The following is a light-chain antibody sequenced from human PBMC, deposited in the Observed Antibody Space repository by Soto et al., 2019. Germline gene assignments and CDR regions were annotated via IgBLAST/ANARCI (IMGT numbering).Light chain of an antibody. CDR2: DVT. J-gene: IGLJ1*01. CDR3: SSWTTSAILYV. CDR1: NTDVGGHNY. V-gene: IGLV2-14*03. Sequence: QSALTQPASVSGSPGQSITISCTGTNTDVGGHNYVSWYQQHPGKAPKLLIYDVTNRPSGVSYRFSGSKSGNTASLTISGLQAEDEADYYCSSWTTSAILYVFGTGTKLTVL.